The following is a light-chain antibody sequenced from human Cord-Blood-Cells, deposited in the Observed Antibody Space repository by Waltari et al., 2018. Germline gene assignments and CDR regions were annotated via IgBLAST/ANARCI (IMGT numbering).Light chain of an antibody. J-gene: IGKJ1*01. CDR3: QQYANLRSWT. CDR2: DAS. CDR1: QDISNY. Sequence: DIQMTQSPSSLSASVGDRVTITCQASQDISNYLNWYQQKPGKAPKLLIYDASNLETGVPSRFSGSGSGTDFTFTISSLQPEDIATYYCQQYANLRSWTFGQGTKVEIK. V-gene: IGKV1-33*01.